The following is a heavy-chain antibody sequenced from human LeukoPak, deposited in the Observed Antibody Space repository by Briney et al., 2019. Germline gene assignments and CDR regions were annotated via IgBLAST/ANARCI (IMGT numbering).Heavy chain of an antibody. CDR3: ARSERVGATASFDS. J-gene: IGHJ4*02. Sequence: GESLKIPCKGSGYIFTSYWIAWVRQMPGKGLEWMGIIAPFDSDTRYSPSFQGQVIISSDKSISTAYLQWSSLQASDTAMYFCARSERVGATASFDSWGQGTLVTVSS. D-gene: IGHD1-26*01. V-gene: IGHV5-51*01. CDR2: IAPFDSDT. CDR1: GYIFTSYW.